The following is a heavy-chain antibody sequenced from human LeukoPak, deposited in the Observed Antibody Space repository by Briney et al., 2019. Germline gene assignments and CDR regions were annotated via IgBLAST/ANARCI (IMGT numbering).Heavy chain of an antibody. V-gene: IGHV3-23*01. J-gene: IGHJ4*02. CDR2: INGSGGST. D-gene: IGHD5-18*01. Sequence: PGGSLRLSCTVSGFTFSSYAMSWVRQAPGKGLEWVSDINGSGGSTYYADSVKGRFTISRDNSKNTLYLQMNSLRAEDTAVYYCAKRIQSAMATGYWGQGTLVTVSS. CDR1: GFTFSSYA. CDR3: AKRIQSAMATGY.